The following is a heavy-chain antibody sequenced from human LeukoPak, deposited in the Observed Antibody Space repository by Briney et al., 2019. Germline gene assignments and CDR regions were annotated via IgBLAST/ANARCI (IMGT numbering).Heavy chain of an antibody. V-gene: IGHV1-69*01. CDR2: IIPIFGTA. CDR1: GGTFSSYA. Sequence: SAKVSCKASGGTFSSYAISWVRQAPGQGLEWMGGIIPIFGTANYAQKFQGRVTITADESTSTAYMELSSLRSEDTAVYYCARYGGYTTPNSFDYWGQGTLVTVSS. D-gene: IGHD5-12*01. CDR3: ARYGGYTTPNSFDY. J-gene: IGHJ4*02.